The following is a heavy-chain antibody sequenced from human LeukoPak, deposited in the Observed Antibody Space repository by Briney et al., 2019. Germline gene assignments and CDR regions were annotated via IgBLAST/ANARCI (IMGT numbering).Heavy chain of an antibody. CDR1: GFTVSTDY. Sequence: GGSLRLSCAASGFTVSTDYMTWVRQAPGKGLEWVSAISGSGGSTYYADSVKGRFTISRDNSKNTLYLQMNSLRAEDTAVYYCAKEGSSWYALFFDYWGQGTLVTVSS. V-gene: IGHV3-23*01. CDR2: ISGSGGST. CDR3: AKEGSSWYALFFDY. D-gene: IGHD6-13*01. J-gene: IGHJ4*02.